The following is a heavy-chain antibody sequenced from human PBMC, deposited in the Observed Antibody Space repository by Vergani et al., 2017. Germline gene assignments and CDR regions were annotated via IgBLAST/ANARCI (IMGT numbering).Heavy chain of an antibody. CDR2: ISYDGSNK. J-gene: IGHJ4*02. Sequence: QVQLVESGGGVVQPGRSLRLSCAASGFTFSSYAMHWVRQAPGKGLEWVAVISYDGSNKYYADSVKGRFTISRDNSKNTLYLQMNSLRAEDTAVYCCARDEGATVTPFDYWGQGTLVTVSS. D-gene: IGHD4-17*01. CDR3: ARDEGATVTPFDY. CDR1: GFTFSSYA. V-gene: IGHV3-30-3*01.